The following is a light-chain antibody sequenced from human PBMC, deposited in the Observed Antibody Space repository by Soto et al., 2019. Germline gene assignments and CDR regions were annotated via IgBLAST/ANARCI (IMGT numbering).Light chain of an antibody. CDR2: GAS. CDR1: QSVSSNY. V-gene: IGKV3-20*01. J-gene: IGKJ1*01. CDR3: QQYQT. Sequence: EIVLTQSPGTLSLSPGERATLSCRASQSVSSNYLAWYQQKPGQAPRLLIYGASSRATGIPDRFSGSGSGTDFTLTISRLEPEDFAVYYCQQYQTFGQGTKV.